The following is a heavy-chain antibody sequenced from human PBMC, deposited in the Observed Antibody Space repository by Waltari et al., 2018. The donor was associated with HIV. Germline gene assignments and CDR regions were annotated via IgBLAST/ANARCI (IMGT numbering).Heavy chain of an antibody. CDR1: GFTFSSYW. CDR3: ARGGFYGSGSKVN. D-gene: IGHD3-10*01. V-gene: IGHV3-7*04. Sequence: EVQLVESGGGLVQPGGSLRLSCAASGFTFSSYWMSWVRQAPGKGLEWVDKIKQDGREKYYVDSGNGRFTISRDNAENSLYLQMNSLRAEDTAVYYCARGGFYGSGSKVNWGQGTLVTVSS. CDR2: IKQDGREK. J-gene: IGHJ4*02.